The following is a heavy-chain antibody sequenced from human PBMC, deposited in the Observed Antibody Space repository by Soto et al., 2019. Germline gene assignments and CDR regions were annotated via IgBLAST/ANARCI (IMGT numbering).Heavy chain of an antibody. CDR2: ISGSGGST. J-gene: IGHJ6*02. CDR3: AKGFVLMVPYYYYGMDV. CDR1: GFTFSSYA. D-gene: IGHD2-8*01. V-gene: IGHV3-23*01. Sequence: GGSLRLSCAAPGFTFSSYAMSWVRQAPGKGLEWVSAISGSGGSTYYADSVKGRFTISRDNSKNTLYLQMNSLRAEDTAVYYCAKGFVLMVPYYYYGMDVWGQGTTVTVSS.